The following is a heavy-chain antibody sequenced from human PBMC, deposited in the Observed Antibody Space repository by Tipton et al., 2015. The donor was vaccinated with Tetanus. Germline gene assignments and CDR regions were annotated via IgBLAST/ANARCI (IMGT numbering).Heavy chain of an antibody. CDR3: TTDPDEITLGPDAFDI. Sequence: SLRLSCAASGFTFSNAWMSWVRQAPGKGLEWVGRIKSKTDGGTTDYAAPVKGRFTISRDDSKNTLYLQMNSLKTEDTAVYYCTTDPDEITLGPDAFDIWGQGTMVTVSS. D-gene: IGHD3-16*01. J-gene: IGHJ3*02. V-gene: IGHV3-15*01. CDR2: IKSKTDGGTT. CDR1: GFTFSNAW.